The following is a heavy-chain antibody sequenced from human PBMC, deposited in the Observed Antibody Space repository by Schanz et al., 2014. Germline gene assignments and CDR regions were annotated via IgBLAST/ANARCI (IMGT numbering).Heavy chain of an antibody. D-gene: IGHD2-2*01. J-gene: IGHJ4*02. CDR3: AKDGGCSSTNCHDFVVPELPFES. CDR1: GFTFNNYD. Sequence: EVQLVESGGGLIQPGGSLRLSCAVSGFTFNNYDMNWVRLVPGKGLECVSGISGGGGSAYYADSVKGRFTISRDNSNHTLYLKMNSLRADDTAVYYCAKDGGCSSTNCHDFVVPELPFESWGQGTLVTVSS. CDR2: ISGGGGSA. V-gene: IGHV3-23*04.